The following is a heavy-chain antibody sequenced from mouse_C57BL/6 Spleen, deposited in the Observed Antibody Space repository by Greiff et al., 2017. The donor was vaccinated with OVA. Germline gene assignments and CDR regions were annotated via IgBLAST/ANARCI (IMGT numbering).Heavy chain of an antibody. J-gene: IGHJ2*01. D-gene: IGHD2-3*01. CDR3: ARGGYDGYYSFDY. Sequence: VQLQQSGAELVKPGASVKLSCTASGFNIKDYYMHWVKQRTEQGLEWIGRIDPEDGETKYAPKFPGKATITADTSSNTAYLQLSSLTSEDTAVYYSARGGYDGYYSFDYWGQGTTLTVSS. CDR1: GFNIKDYY. V-gene: IGHV14-2*01. CDR2: IDPEDGET.